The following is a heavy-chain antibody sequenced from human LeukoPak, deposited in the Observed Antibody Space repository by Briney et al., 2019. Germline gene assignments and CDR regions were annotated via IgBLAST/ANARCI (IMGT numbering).Heavy chain of an antibody. CDR1: GGSISSSSYY. CDR3: ARRRVHQPLDY. CDR2: IYYSGST. V-gene: IGHV4-39*01. Sequence: SETLSPTCTVSGGSISSSSYYWGWIRQPPGKGLEWIGSIYYSGSTYYNPSLKSRVTISVDTSKNQFSLKLSSVTAADTAVYYCARRRVHQPLDYWGQGTLVTVSS. D-gene: IGHD2-2*01. J-gene: IGHJ4*02.